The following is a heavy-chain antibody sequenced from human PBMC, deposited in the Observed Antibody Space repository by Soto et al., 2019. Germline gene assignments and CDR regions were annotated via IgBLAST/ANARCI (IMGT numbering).Heavy chain of an antibody. J-gene: IGHJ6*03. CDR3: ARNPRAVAAMHMDV. CDR2: ILPILGIG. D-gene: IGHD6-19*01. V-gene: IGHV1-69*04. Sequence: QVQLVQSGAEVKKPGSSVKVSCKASGGTFSSYAFNWVRQAPGQGLEWMGRILPILGIGDYAQRFQGRVTITADKSTSTVYMELSSLRSEDTAVYYCARNPRAVAAMHMDVWGKGTMVTVSS. CDR1: GGTFSSYA.